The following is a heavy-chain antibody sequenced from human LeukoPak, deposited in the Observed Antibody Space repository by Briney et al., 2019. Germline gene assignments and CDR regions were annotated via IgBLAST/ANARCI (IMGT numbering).Heavy chain of an antibody. CDR1: GFTFSSYS. J-gene: IGHJ4*02. Sequence: GGSLRLSCAASGFTFSSYSMNWVRQAPGKGLEWVSSISSSSSYIYYADSVKGRFTISRDNAKNSLYLQMNSPRAEDTAVYYCARAGGYYDSSGYNDYWGQGTLVTVSS. CDR2: ISSSSSYI. CDR3: ARAGGYYDSSGYNDY. V-gene: IGHV3-21*01. D-gene: IGHD3-22*01.